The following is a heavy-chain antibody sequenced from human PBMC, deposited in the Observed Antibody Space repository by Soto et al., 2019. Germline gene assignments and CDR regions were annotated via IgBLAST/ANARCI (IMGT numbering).Heavy chain of an antibody. CDR3: EGVFGVVYAFGY. D-gene: IGHD2-8*02. Sequence: QVQLVQSGAEVKKPGASVKVSCKASGYTFTSYAMHWVRQAPGQRLEWMGWINAGNGNTKYSQKFQGRVTITRDTSASTAYMELSSLRSEDTAVYCCEGVFGVVYAFGYWGQGTLVTVSS. J-gene: IGHJ4*02. V-gene: IGHV1-3*01. CDR1: GYTFTSYA. CDR2: INAGNGNT.